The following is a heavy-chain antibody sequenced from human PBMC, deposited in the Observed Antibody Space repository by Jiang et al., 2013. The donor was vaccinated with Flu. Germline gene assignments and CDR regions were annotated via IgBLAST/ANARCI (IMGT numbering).Heavy chain of an antibody. CDR1: GGSISSSSYY. CDR3: ARHDDYGDYYFDY. V-gene: IGHV4-39*01. Sequence: GSGLVKPSETLSLTCTVSGGSISSSSYYWGWIRQPPGKGLEWIGSIYYSGSTYYNPSLKSRVTISVDTSKNQFSLKLSSVTAADTAVYYCARHDDYGDYYFDYWGQGNPGHRLL. CDR2: IYYSGST. D-gene: IGHD4-17*01. J-gene: IGHJ4*02.